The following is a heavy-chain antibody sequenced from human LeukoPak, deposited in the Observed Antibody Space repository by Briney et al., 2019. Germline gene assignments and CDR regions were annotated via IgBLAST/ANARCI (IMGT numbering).Heavy chain of an antibody. D-gene: IGHD6-13*01. Sequence: ASVKVSCKASGYTFTSYAMHWVRQAPGQRLEWMGWINAGNGNTKYSQKFQGRVTITRDTFASTAYMELSSLRSEDTAVYYCARDYEWSIAAAGTFYYYYGMDVWGQGTTVTVSS. V-gene: IGHV1-3*01. CDR3: ARDYEWSIAAAGTFYYYYGMDV. CDR1: GYTFTSYA. CDR2: INAGNGNT. J-gene: IGHJ6*02.